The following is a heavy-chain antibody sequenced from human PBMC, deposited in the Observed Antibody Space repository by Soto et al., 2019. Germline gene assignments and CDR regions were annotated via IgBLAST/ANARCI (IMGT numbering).Heavy chain of an antibody. Sequence: SETLSLTCTVSGTSIRSGGYYWTWIRQRPGEGLEWLGYIYYRGSTCYNPSLKTRVTLSLDPSKSQFSLTLTSVTAADTAIYYCASDLSGSRATIDYWGLGALVTVSS. CDR1: GTSIRSGGYY. CDR2: IYYRGST. V-gene: IGHV4-31*02. J-gene: IGHJ4*02. D-gene: IGHD6-13*01. CDR3: ASDLSGSRATIDY.